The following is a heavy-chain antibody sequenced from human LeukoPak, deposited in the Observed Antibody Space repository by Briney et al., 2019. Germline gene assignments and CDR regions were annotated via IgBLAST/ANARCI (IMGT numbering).Heavy chain of an antibody. Sequence: GGSLRLSCAASGFTFSSYSMNWVRQAPGKGLEWVSFISSSSSYIYYADSVKGRFTISRDNAKNSVYLQMNSLRAEDTAVYYCAKSQAAFDYWGQGTLVTVSS. J-gene: IGHJ4*02. CDR1: GFTFSSYS. CDR3: AKSQAAFDY. D-gene: IGHD6-25*01. V-gene: IGHV3-21*01. CDR2: ISSSSSYI.